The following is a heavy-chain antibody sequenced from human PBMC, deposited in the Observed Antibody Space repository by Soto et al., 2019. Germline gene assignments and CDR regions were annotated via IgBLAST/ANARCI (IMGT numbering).Heavy chain of an antibody. CDR3: ARVPRLSGSYYYYYGMDV. V-gene: IGHV4-4*02. Sequence: SETLSLTCAVSGGSISSSNWWSWVRLPPGKGLEWIGEIYHSGSTNYNPSLKSQVTISVDKSKNQFPLKPSSVTAADTAVYYCARVPRLSGSYYYYYGMDVWGQGTTVTVSS. CDR1: GGSISSSNW. J-gene: IGHJ6*02. D-gene: IGHD3-10*01. CDR2: IYHSGST.